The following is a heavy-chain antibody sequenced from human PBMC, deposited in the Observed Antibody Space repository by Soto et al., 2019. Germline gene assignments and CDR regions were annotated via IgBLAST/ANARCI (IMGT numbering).Heavy chain of an antibody. CDR1: GFTFTNYW. CDR3: TTAFEY. Sequence: EVQLVQSGGGSVQPGGSLRLSCAASGFTFTNYWMHWVRQVPGKGLVWVSRIDGVGAGTSYSDSVRGRFTISRDNAENMLHLQMNSLRAEDTAVYYCTTAFEYWGQGTLVTVSS. CDR2: IDGVGAGT. V-gene: IGHV3-74*01. J-gene: IGHJ4*02.